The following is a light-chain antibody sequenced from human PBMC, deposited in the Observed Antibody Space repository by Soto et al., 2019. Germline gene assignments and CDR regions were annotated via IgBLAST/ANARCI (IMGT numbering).Light chain of an antibody. J-gene: IGKJ5*01. V-gene: IGKV1-13*02. CDR1: QGISSA. CDR2: DAS. Sequence: ATQLTQSPSSLSASVGDRVTITCRASQGISSALAWYQQKPGKAPKLLSYDASSLESGVPSRFSGSGSGTDFTLTISSLQPEDFATYYCQQFYSYPLTFGQGTRLEIK. CDR3: QQFYSYPLT.